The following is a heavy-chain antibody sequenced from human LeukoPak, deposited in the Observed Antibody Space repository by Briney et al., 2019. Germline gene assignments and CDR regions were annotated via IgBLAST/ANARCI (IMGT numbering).Heavy chain of an antibody. CDR2: ISGSGGST. V-gene: IGHV3-23*01. D-gene: IGHD4-11*01. CDR1: GFTFSSYA. J-gene: IGHJ3*02. CDR3: AKDLVVIPSGVGDDYPFDAPDI. Sequence: GGSLRLSCAASGFTFSSYAVSWVRQAPGKGLEWVSAISGSGGSTYYADSVQGRFTISRDNSKNTVFLQMKSLRAEDTAVYFCAKDLVVIPSGVGDDYPFDAPDIWGQGTLVTVSS.